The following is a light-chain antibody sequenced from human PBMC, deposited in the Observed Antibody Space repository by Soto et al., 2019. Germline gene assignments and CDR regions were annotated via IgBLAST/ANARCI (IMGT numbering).Light chain of an antibody. V-gene: IGLV2-14*01. J-gene: IGLJ2*01. CDR1: SSDVGGYNY. CDR2: DAS. CDR3: SSYTSSSTVV. Sequence: QSVLTQPASVSGSPGQSITISCTGTSSDVGGYNYFSWYQQHPGEATKLMIYDASNRSAGVSNRFSGSNAGNTASLTICLLQADDEAYYYGSSYTSSSTVVFGGGTKLTVL.